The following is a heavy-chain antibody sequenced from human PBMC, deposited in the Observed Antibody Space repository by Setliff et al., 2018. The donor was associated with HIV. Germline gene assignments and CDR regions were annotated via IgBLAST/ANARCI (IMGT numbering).Heavy chain of an antibody. V-gene: IGHV4-59*12. CDR2: IYYTGST. CDR1: GASIRSYY. J-gene: IGHJ4*01. Sequence: SETLSLTCSVSGASIRSYYWTWIRQPPGRGLEWIGFIYYTGSTKYNPSLKSRVTISVDTSKTQFSLRLTSVTAADTAVYYCARGAPYCNHGICHLFDYWGHGNLVTVSS. D-gene: IGHD2-8*01. CDR3: ARGAPYCNHGICHLFDY.